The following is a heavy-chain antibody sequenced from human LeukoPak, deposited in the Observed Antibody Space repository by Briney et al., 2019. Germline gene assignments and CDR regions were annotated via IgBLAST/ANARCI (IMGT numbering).Heavy chain of an antibody. CDR3: ARDTSSWYPHYYMDV. J-gene: IGHJ6*03. Sequence: SEPLSLTCAVYGGSLSGYYWSWIRQPPGKGLEWIGEINQSGSTNYNPSLKSRVTISLDTSKNQLSLKLSSVTAADTAVYYCARDTSSWYPHYYMDVWGKGTTVTVSS. V-gene: IGHV4-34*01. D-gene: IGHD6-13*01. CDR2: INQSGST. CDR1: GGSLSGYY.